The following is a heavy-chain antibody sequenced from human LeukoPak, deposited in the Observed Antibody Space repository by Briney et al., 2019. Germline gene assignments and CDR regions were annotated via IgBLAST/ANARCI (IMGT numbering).Heavy chain of an antibody. Sequence: PSETLSLTCAVYGGSFSGYYWSWIRQPPGKGLEWIGEINHSGSTNYNPSLKSRVTISVDTSKNQFSLKLSSVTAADTAVYYCARSYGYYFDYWGQGTLVTVSP. CDR1: GGSFSGYY. V-gene: IGHV4-34*01. CDR3: ARSYGYYFDY. CDR2: INHSGST. J-gene: IGHJ4*02. D-gene: IGHD1-26*01.